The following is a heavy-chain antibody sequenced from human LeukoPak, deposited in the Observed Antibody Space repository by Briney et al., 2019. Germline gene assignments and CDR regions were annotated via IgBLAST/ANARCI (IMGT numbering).Heavy chain of an antibody. CDR3: ARELTYADY. V-gene: IGHV4-30-4*01. CDR1: GGSISSGDYY. D-gene: IGHD4/OR15-4a*01. Sequence: SATLSLTCTVSGGSISSGDYYWSWIRQPPGKGLAWIGYIYYSGSTYYNPSLKSRVTMSVDTSKNQFSLKLSSVTAADTAVYYCARELTYADYWGQGTLVTVSS. J-gene: IGHJ4*02. CDR2: IYYSGST.